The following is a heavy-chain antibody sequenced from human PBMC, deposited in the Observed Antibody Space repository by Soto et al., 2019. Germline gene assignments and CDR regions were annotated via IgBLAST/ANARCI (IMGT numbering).Heavy chain of an antibody. Sequence: EVQLVESGGGLVKPGGTLRVTCAASGITFSNVWMTWVRQAPGTALEWVGRINSKTDGGTTDYGAPVRGRFTISRDDSTMTLYLQMNSLKTEDTAVYYCTTGRFSSSLYFDSWDDGALVTVSS. CDR2: INSKTDGGTT. J-gene: IGHJ4*01. CDR3: TTGRFSSSLYFDS. CDR1: GITFSNVW. V-gene: IGHV3-15*01. D-gene: IGHD6-6*01.